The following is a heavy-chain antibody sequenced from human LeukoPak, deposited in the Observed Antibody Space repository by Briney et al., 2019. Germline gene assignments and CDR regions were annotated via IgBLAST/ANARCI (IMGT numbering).Heavy chain of an antibody. D-gene: IGHD1-26*01. J-gene: IGHJ4*02. CDR3: AGGASGNYHYFDY. V-gene: IGHV4-4*07. Sequence: MSSETLSLTCTVSGGSISSYFWSWIRQPAGKGLEWIGRIYTSGSTDYNPSLKSRVTLSVDTSKNQFSLKLSSVTAADTAVYYCAGGASGNYHYFDYWGQGTLVTVSS. CDR2: IYTSGST. CDR1: GGSISSYF.